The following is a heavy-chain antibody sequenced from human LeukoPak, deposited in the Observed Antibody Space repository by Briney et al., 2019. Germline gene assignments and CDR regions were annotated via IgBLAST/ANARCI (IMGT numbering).Heavy chain of an antibody. V-gene: IGHV3-48*03. J-gene: IGHJ4*02. CDR2: ISSSGSTI. Sequence: GGSLRLSCAASGFTFSGYEMNWVRQAPGKGLEWVSYISSSGSTIYYADSVRGRFTISRDNAKNSLYLQMNSLRAEDTAVYYCARDSPYDYGDYPAEMDYWGQGTLVTVSS. D-gene: IGHD4-17*01. CDR3: ARDSPYDYGDYPAEMDY. CDR1: GFTFSGYE.